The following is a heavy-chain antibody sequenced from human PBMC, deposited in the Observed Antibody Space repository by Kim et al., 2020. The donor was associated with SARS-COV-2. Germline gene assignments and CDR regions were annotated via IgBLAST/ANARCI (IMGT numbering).Heavy chain of an antibody. D-gene: IGHD6-19*01. V-gene: IGHV6-1*01. CDR3: ARRGGSAKYFDY. Sequence: YSVSAKSRISINPDTSTNQLSLQLNSVTPEDTAVYYCARRGGSAKYFDYWGQGTLVTVSS. J-gene: IGHJ4*02.